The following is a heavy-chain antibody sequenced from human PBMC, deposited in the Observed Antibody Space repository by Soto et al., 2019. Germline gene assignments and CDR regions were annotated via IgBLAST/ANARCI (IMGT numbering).Heavy chain of an antibody. J-gene: IGHJ5*02. CDR2: FDPEDGET. CDR3: AIRNRGYCSSTSCYSHWFDP. CDR1: GYTLTELS. Sequence: ASVKVSCKVSGYTLTELSMHWVRQAPGKGLEWMGGFDPEDGETIYAQKFQGRVTMTEDTSTDTAYMELSSLRSEDTAVYYCAIRNRGYCSSTSCYSHWFDPWGQGTLATASS. V-gene: IGHV1-24*01. D-gene: IGHD2-2*01.